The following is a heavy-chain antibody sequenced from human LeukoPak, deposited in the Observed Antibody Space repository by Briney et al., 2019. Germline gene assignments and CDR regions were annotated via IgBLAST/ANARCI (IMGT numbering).Heavy chain of an antibody. CDR3: AFAAYYYGSGSSYYYYGMDV. D-gene: IGHD3-10*01. CDR1: GGTFSSYT. J-gene: IGHJ6*02. Sequence: SAKVSCKASGGTFSSYTISWVRQAPGQGLEWMGRIIPILGIANYAQKFQGRVTITADKSTSTAYMELSSLRSEDTAVYYCAFAAYYYGSGSSYYYYGMDVWGQGTTVTVSS. V-gene: IGHV1-69*02. CDR2: IIPILGIA.